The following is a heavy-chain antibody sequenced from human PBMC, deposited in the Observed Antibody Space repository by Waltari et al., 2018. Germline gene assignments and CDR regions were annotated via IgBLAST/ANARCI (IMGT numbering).Heavy chain of an antibody. CDR2: INPSGGST. CDR1: GYPFTSYY. V-gene: IGHV1-46*03. D-gene: IGHD1-26*01. Sequence: QVQLVQSGAEVKKPGASVKVSCKASGYPFTSYYMHWVRQAPGQGLEWMGIINPSGGSTSYAQKFQGRVTMTRDTSTSTVYMERSSLRSEDTAVYYCARVGGATIAAFDIWGQGTMVTVSS. J-gene: IGHJ3*02. CDR3: ARVGGATIAAFDI.